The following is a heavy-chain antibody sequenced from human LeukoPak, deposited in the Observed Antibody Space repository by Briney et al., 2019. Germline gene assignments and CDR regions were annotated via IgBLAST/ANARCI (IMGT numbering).Heavy chain of an antibody. D-gene: IGHD3-16*01. V-gene: IGHV3-48*03. CDR1: GFSFSGYE. J-gene: IGHJ4*02. Sequence: GGSLRLSCAAYGFSFSGYEMNWVRQAQGKGLEWVSYISTSGGTIYYADSVKGRFTISRDNAKNSLYLQMNSLRAEDTAVYYCARGWGASDYWGQGTLVTVSS. CDR3: ARGWGASDY. CDR2: ISTSGGTI.